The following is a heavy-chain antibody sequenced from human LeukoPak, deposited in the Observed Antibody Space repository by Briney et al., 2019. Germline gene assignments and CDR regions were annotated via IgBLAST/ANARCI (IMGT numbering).Heavy chain of an antibody. J-gene: IGHJ3*02. CDR1: GFTFSSYG. V-gene: IGHV3-30*18. CDR3: AKVYMKGQQLLSAFDI. CDR2: ISYDGSNK. Sequence: GGSLRLSRAASGFTFSSYGMHWVRQAPGKGLEWVAVISYDGSNKYYADSVKGRFTISRDNSKNTLYLQMNSLRAEDTAVYYCAKVYMKGQQLLSAFDIWGQGTMVTVSS. D-gene: IGHD6-13*01.